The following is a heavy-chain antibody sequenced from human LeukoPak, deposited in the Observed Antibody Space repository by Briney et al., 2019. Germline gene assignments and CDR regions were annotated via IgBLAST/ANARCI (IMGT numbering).Heavy chain of an antibody. J-gene: IGHJ6*02. CDR3: ARDLSGYSYGYFYYYGMDV. D-gene: IGHD5-18*01. CDR1: GFTFSSYS. Sequence: GGSLRLSCAASGFTFSSYSMNWVRQAPGKGLEWASSISSSSSYIYYADSVKGRFTISRDNAKNSLYLQMNSLRAEDTAVYYCARDLSGYSYGYFYYYGMDVWGQGTTVTVSS. V-gene: IGHV3-21*01. CDR2: ISSSSSYI.